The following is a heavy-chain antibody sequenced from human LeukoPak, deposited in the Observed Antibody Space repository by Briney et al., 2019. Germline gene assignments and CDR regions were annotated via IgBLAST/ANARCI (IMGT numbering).Heavy chain of an antibody. CDR3: ARDSGIAADWYFDL. CDR2: INTNTGNP. D-gene: IGHD6-13*01. Sequence: GASVKVSCKASGYTFTSYALNWVRQAPGQGLEWMGWINTNTGNPTYAQGFTGRFVFSLDTSVSTAYLQISSLKAEDTAVYCCARDSGIAADWYFDLWGRGTLVTVSS. J-gene: IGHJ2*01. V-gene: IGHV7-4-1*02. CDR1: GYTFTSYA.